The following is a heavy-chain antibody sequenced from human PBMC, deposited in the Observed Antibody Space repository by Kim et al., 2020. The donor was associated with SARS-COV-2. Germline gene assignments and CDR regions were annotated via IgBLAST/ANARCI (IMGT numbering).Heavy chain of an antibody. Sequence: ASVKVSCKASGYTFTSYAMNWVRQAPGQGLEWMGWINTNTGNPTYAQGFTGRFVFSLDTSVSTAYLQISSLKAEDTAVYYCARDGDSGYEEDTALSGRFGGEGRIWGQGTLVTVSS. D-gene: IGHD5-12*01. J-gene: IGHJ4*02. CDR2: INTNTGNP. CDR3: ARDGDSGYEEDTALSGRFGGEGRI. CDR1: GYTFTSYA. V-gene: IGHV7-4-1*02.